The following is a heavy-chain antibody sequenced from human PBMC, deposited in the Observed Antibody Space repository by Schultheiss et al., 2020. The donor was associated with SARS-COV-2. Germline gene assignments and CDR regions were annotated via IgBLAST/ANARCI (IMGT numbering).Heavy chain of an antibody. J-gene: IGHJ4*02. Sequence: SETLSLTCTVSAGSVSSGSYYWNWIRQPPGKGLEWIGYIYYSGSTYYNLSLKSRVTVSVDTSKNQFSLKLSSVTAADTAVYFCATRYGSGSYYRDYYFDYWGAGGLVTVVS. V-gene: IGHV4-31*03. CDR1: AGSVSSGSYY. CDR3: ATRYGSGSYYRDYYFDY. D-gene: IGHD3-10*01. CDR2: IYYSGST.